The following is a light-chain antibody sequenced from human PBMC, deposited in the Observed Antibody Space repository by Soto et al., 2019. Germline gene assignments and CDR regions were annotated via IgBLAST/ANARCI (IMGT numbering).Light chain of an antibody. CDR3: QSYDFTLGAFWV. V-gene: IGLV1-40*01. CDR2: GTS. Sequence: QSALTQPPSVSGAPGQRVTTSCPGGASNIGANYDVHWYQQLPGTAPKLLIYGTSNRPSGVPDRFSGSKSGTSASLAITGLQAEDEAHYFCQSYDFTLGAFWVFGGGTKVTVL. J-gene: IGLJ3*02. CDR1: ASNIGANYD.